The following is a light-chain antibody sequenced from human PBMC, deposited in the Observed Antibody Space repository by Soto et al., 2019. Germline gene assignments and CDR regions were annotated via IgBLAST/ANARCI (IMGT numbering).Light chain of an antibody. CDR2: EVS. V-gene: IGLV2-8*01. CDR3: SSYEGSNNFVV. CDR1: SSDIGGYNY. J-gene: IGLJ2*01. Sequence: QSALTQPPSASGSPGQSVTISCTGTSSDIGGYNYVSWYQQNPGKAPKLMIYEVSKRPSGVPDRFSGSKSGNTASLTVSGLQAEDEADYYCSSYEGSNNFVVFGGGTKVTVL.